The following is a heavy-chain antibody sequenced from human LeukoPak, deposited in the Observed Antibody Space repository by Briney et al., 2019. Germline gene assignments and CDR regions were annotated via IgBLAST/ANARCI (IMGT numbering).Heavy chain of an antibody. Sequence: SVKVSCKASGGTFISYAISWVRQAPGPGLEWMGGIIPIFGTANYAQKFQGRVTITADEPTSTAYMELSSLRSEDTAVYCCARLYNWNSGFDPWGEGTLVTVSS. V-gene: IGHV1-69*13. CDR1: GGTFISYA. CDR3: ARLYNWNSGFDP. CDR2: IIPIFGTA. J-gene: IGHJ5*02. D-gene: IGHD1-7*01.